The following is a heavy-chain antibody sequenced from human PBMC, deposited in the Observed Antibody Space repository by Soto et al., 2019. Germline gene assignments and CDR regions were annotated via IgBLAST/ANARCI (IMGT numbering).Heavy chain of an antibody. CDR1: GGSFSSGGYY. J-gene: IGHJ4*02. D-gene: IGHD2-21*01. CDR2: IDYNGSN. V-gene: IGHV4-31*03. Sequence: QLQLQESGPGLVKPSQTLSLACTVSGGSFSSGGYYWSWIRQLPGKGLEWIGYIDYNGSNYYNPSLMSRFTISLDTSKNQFALKLSSVTAADTAVYYCASANSFSGHHGYWGQGTLVTGSS. CDR3: ASANSFSGHHGY.